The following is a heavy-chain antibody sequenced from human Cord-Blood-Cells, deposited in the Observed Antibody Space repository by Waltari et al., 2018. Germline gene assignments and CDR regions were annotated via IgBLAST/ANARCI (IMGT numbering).Heavy chain of an antibody. Sequence: VQLVQSGAEVKKPGASVKVSCKASGYPFTSYGISWVRRAPGLGLEWMGWISAYNGNTNYAQKVQGRVTMTTDTSTSTAYMELRSLRSDDTAVYYCARGGFCSGGSCYSGYFQHWGQGTLVTVSS. J-gene: IGHJ1*01. CDR2: ISAYNGNT. D-gene: IGHD2-15*01. CDR1: GYPFTSYG. V-gene: IGHV1-18*01. CDR3: ARGGFCSGGSCYSGYFQH.